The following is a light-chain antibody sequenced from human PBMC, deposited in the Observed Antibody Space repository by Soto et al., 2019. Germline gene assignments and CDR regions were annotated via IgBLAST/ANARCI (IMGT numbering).Light chain of an antibody. Sequence: EIVMTQSPATLSVSPGERATLSCRASQNVSSNLAWYQQKPGQAPRLLIYGASTRATGIPARFSGSRSGTEFTLTISSLQSEDFAVYYCQQYNNCPQTFGQGTKVEIK. CDR2: GAS. CDR3: QQYNNCPQT. V-gene: IGKV3-15*01. CDR1: QNVSSN. J-gene: IGKJ1*01.